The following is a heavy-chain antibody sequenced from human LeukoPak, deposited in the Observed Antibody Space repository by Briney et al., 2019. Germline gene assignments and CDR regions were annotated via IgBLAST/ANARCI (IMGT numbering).Heavy chain of an antibody. CDR2: IIPIFGTA. CDR1: GGTFSTYA. J-gene: IGHJ4*02. D-gene: IGHD5-24*01. Sequence: ASVKVSRTASGGTFSTYAISWVRQAPGQGLEWMGRIIPIFGTANYAQKFQGRVTITADKSTSTAYMELSSLRSEDTAVYYCARDTWLQLDYWGQGTLVTVSS. V-gene: IGHV1-69*06. CDR3: ARDTWLQLDY.